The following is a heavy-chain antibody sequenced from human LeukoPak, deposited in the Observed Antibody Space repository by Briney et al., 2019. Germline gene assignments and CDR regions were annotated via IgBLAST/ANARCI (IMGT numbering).Heavy chain of an antibody. V-gene: IGHV1-46*01. Sequence: ASVTVSFKASVYTFTIYYMHWVRQAPGQGGEGMGIINPSGGSKSYAQKFQGRVTMTRDTSTSTVYMELSSLRSEDTAVYYCAIPYYYDSSGYYPSWGQGTLVTVSS. CDR1: VYTFTIYY. CDR2: INPSGGSK. CDR3: AIPYYYDSSGYYPS. D-gene: IGHD3-22*01. J-gene: IGHJ4*02.